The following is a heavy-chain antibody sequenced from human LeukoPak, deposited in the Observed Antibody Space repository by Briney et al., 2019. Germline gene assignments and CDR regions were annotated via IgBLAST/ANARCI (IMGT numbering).Heavy chain of an antibody. D-gene: IGHD2-2*01. J-gene: IGHJ6*03. CDR2: IIPIFGTA. V-gene: IGHV1-69*13. CDR1: GGTFSSYA. Sequence: GASVKVSCKASGGTFSSYAISWVRQAPGQGLEWMGGIIPIFGTANYAQKFQGRVTITADESTSTAYMELSSLRSEDTAVYYCARVGYCSSTSCTAEYYYMDVWGKGTTVTVSS. CDR3: ARVGYCSSTSCTAEYYYMDV.